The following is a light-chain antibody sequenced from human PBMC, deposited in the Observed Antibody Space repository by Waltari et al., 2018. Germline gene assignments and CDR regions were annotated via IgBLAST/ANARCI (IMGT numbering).Light chain of an antibody. V-gene: IGLV2-14*03. CDR3: SSYISSSTLEL. J-gene: IGLJ2*01. CDR2: DVS. Sequence: QSALTHAASVSGSPGQSIPISCTGSTSDDGGSHFLSCYQQHPGKAPKLVIYDVSNRPSGVSNRFSGSKSGNTASLTISGLQAEDEADYYCSSYISSSTLELFGGGTSLTVL. CDR1: TSDDGGSHF.